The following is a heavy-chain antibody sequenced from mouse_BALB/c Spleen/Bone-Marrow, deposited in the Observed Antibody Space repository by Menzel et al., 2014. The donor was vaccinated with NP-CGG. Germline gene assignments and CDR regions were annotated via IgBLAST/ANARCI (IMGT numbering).Heavy chain of an antibody. CDR3: ARQFFAY. CDR1: GYTFTSYV. CDR2: INLYNDGT. J-gene: IGHJ3*01. Sequence: ESGPELVKPGASVKMSCKAFGYTFTSYVMHWVKQKPGQGLVRIGYINLYNDGTKYNEKLKGKATPTSDKSSSTDYMELSNLTSEDSAVCYCARQFFAYWGQGTLVTVSA. V-gene: IGHV1-14*01.